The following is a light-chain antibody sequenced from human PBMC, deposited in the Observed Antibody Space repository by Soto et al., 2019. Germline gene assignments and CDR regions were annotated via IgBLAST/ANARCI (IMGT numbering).Light chain of an antibody. V-gene: IGKV3-15*01. J-gene: IGKJ1*01. CDR2: GAS. Sequence: EIVMTQSPATLSVSPGERATLSYRASQSVSSNLAWYQQKPGQAPRLLIYGASTRATGIPARFSGSGSGTEFTITITSLQSEDFAVYYCQKYNNCPLGTFGQGTXV. CDR1: QSVSSN. CDR3: QKYNNCPLGT.